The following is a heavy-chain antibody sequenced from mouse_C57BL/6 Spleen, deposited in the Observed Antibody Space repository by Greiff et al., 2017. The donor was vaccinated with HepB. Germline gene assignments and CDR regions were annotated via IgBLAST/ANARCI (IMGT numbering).Heavy chain of an antibody. D-gene: IGHD2-4*01. CDR2: IYPGDGDT. CDR3: ARSGDYDRFDY. Sequence: VQRVESGPELVKPGASVKISCKASGYAFSSSWMNWVKQRPGKGLEWIGRIYPGDGDTNYNGKFKGKATLTADKSSSTAYMQLSSLTSEDSAVYFCARSGDYDRFDYWGQGTTLTVSS. V-gene: IGHV1-82*01. CDR1: GYAFSSSW. J-gene: IGHJ2*01.